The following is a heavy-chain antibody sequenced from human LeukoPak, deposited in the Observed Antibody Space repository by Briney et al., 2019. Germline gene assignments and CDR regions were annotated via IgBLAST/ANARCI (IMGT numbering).Heavy chain of an antibody. J-gene: IGHJ6*02. D-gene: IGHD2-2*01. CDR3: AKPYCRSTRCYLYLYGMDV. CDR1: GFAFSDYG. V-gene: IGHV3-30*18. CDR2: ISSDEITK. Sequence: PGGSLRLSCAASGFAFSDYGMHWVRQAPGRGLEWVAFISSDEITKYYSDSVRGRFTVSRDSSNNTLYLHLNSLRVEDTAVYYCAKPYCRSTRCYLYLYGMDVWGQGTTVTVSS.